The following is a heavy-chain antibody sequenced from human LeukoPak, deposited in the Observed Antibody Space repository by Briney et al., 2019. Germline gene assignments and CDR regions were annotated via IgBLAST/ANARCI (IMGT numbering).Heavy chain of an antibody. Sequence: PSETLSLTCTVSGGSISSYYWSWIRQPPAKGLEWIGYIYYSGSTNYNPSLKSRVTISVDTSKNQFSLKLSSVTAADTAVYYCARGTYGSEIDYWGQGTLVTVSS. CDR3: ARGTYGSEIDY. D-gene: IGHD3-10*01. CDR1: GGSISSYY. J-gene: IGHJ4*02. V-gene: IGHV4-59*01. CDR2: IYYSGST.